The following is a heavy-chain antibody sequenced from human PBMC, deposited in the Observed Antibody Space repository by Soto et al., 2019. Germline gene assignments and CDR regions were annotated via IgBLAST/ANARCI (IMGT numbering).Heavy chain of an antibody. V-gene: IGHV1-69*13. CDR1: GGTFSTHA. J-gene: IGHJ6*02. D-gene: IGHD2-15*01. CDR2: IIPISGTT. Sequence: SVKVSCKASGGTFSTHAIIWVRQAPGHGLEWMGGIIPISGTTYYTQKFQGRVTITADEPTSTAFMELSSLKSEDTAVFYCARGYCSGGNCYSGMDVWGQGAMVTVSS. CDR3: ARGYCSGGNCYSGMDV.